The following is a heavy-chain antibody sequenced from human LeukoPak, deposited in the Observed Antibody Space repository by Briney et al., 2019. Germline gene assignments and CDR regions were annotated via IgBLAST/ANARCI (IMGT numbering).Heavy chain of an antibody. CDR2: IYYSGST. CDR1: GGSISSYY. CDR3: ARYYGFYGMDV. J-gene: IGHJ6*02. Sequence: SETLSLTCTVSGGSISSYYWSWIRQPPGKGLEWIGYIYYSGSTNYNPSLKSRVTISVDTSKNQFSLKLSSVTAADTAVYYCARYYGFYGMDVWGQGTTVTVSS. V-gene: IGHV4-59*01.